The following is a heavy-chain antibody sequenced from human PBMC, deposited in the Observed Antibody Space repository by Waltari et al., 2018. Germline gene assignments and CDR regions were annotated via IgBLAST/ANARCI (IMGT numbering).Heavy chain of an antibody. D-gene: IGHD3-3*01. V-gene: IGHV1-2*06. CDR1: GYTFTDYY. J-gene: IGHJ4*02. CDR3: ARGGPAIFGVLITKRFDY. CDR2: INPNSGGT. Sequence: QVQLVQSGAEVKKPGASVTVSCKASGYTFTDYYMHWVRQAPGQGLAWMGRINPNSGGTNYTQKFQGRVTMTRDTSISTAYMELSRLRSDDTAVYYCARGGPAIFGVLITKRFDYWGQGTLVTVSS.